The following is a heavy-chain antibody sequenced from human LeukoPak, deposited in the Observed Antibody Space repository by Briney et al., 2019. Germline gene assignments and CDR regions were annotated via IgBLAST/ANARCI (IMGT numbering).Heavy chain of an antibody. V-gene: IGHV1-2*02. CDR1: GYTFTGYY. CDR3: ARERRKDIVVVPAATQYNWFGP. Sequence: GASVTVSCKASGYTFTGYYMHWVRQAPGQGLEWMGWINPNSGGTNYAQKFQGRVTMTRDTSISTAYVELSRLRSDDTAVYYCARERRKDIVVVPAATQYNWFGPWGQGTLVTVSS. J-gene: IGHJ5*02. CDR2: INPNSGGT. D-gene: IGHD2-2*01.